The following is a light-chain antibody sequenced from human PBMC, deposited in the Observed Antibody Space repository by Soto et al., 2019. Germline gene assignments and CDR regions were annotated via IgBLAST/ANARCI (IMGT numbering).Light chain of an antibody. CDR1: SGDVGGYNF. CDR2: AVS. J-gene: IGLJ2*01. V-gene: IGLV2-8*01. CDR3: SSKTGSNIVI. Sequence: QSALTQPPSASGSLGQSVTISCTGTSGDVGGYNFVSWYQHHPGKAPKLLIFAVSQRPSGVPDRFSGSKSGNTASLTVSGPQAEDEADYYCSSKTGSNIVIFGGGTKLTVL.